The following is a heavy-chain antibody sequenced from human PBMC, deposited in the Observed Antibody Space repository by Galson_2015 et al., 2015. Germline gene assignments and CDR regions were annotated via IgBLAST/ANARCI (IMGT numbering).Heavy chain of an antibody. CDR1: GFTVSSNY. Sequence: SLRLSCAASGFTVSSNYMSWVRQAPGKGLEWVSVIYSGGSTYYADSVKGRFTISRDNSKNTLYFQMNSLRAEDTAVYYCARHFMGEHLAYWGQGTLVTVSS. J-gene: IGHJ4*02. V-gene: IGHV3-53*01. CDR3: ARHFMGEHLAY. D-gene: IGHD3-16*01. CDR2: IYSGGST.